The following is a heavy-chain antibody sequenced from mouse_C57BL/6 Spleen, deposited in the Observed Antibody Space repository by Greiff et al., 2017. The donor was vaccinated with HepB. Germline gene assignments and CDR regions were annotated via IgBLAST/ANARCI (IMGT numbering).Heavy chain of an antibody. V-gene: IGHV1-80*01. CDR1: GYAFSSYW. CDR3: SRGNYYGGYAMDY. D-gene: IGHD1-1*01. J-gene: IGHJ4*01. CDR2: IYPGDGDT. Sequence: LQESGAELVKPGASVKISCKASGYAFSSYWMNWVKQRPGKGLEWIGQIYPGDGDTNYNGKFKGKATLTADKSSSTAYMQISSLTSEDSAVYFCSRGNYYGGYAMDYWGQGTSVTVSS.